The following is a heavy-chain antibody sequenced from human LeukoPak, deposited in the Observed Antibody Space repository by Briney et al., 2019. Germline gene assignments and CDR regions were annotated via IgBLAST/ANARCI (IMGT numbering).Heavy chain of an antibody. J-gene: IGHJ4*02. Sequence: SETLSLTCTVSGDSISSGDYYWNWIRQPPGKGLEWIGYIYYTGSTHYNPSLKSRVTISVDTSKNQFSLKLSSVTAADTAVYYCARGSAENWNDGAPDYWGQGTLGTVSS. CDR3: ARGSAENWNDGAPDY. D-gene: IGHD1-1*01. V-gene: IGHV4-30-4*01. CDR2: IYYTGST. CDR1: GDSISSGDYY.